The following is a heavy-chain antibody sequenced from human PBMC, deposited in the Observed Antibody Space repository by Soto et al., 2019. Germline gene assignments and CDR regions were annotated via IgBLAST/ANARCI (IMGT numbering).Heavy chain of an antibody. CDR1: GGSISSGGYY. J-gene: IGHJ4*02. Sequence: PSETLSLTCTVSGGSISSGGYYWSWIRQHPGKGLEWIGYIYYSGSTYYNPSLKSRVTISVDTSKNQFSLNLSSVTAADTAVYHCARAPYGSGSSFNPFDHWGQGTLVTVSS. CDR3: ARAPYGSGSSFNPFDH. CDR2: IYYSGST. V-gene: IGHV4-31*03. D-gene: IGHD3-10*01.